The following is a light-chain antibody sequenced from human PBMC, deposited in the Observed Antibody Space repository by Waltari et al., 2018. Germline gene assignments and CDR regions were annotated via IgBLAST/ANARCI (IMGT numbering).Light chain of an antibody. Sequence: QSVLTQPPSASGTPGQRVTIPCSGSSSNIGGNIVNWYRQVPGTATKLLIHSNGLRPSWVPDPFSASNSGASASLAISRLQSEDDADYYCVAWDDPPNGMVFGGGTKLTVL. CDR2: SNG. J-gene: IGLJ3*02. V-gene: IGLV1-44*01. CDR1: SSNIGGNI. CDR3: VAWDDPPNGMV.